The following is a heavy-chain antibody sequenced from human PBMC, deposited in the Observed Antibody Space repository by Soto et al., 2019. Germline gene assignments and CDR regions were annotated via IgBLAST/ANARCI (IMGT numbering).Heavy chain of an antibody. V-gene: IGHV4-61*01. Sequence: SETLSLTCTVSGDSVTSVSDYWSWIRQPPGKGLEWIGYFYYSGSADYNPSLGSRVTISIDTSKNQFSLKLTSVTAADTAVYYCARGVGFGYYYYHMDLWGQGTTVTVSS. CDR3: ARGVGFGYYYYHMDL. D-gene: IGHD3-10*01. J-gene: IGHJ6*02. CDR1: GDSVTSVSDY. CDR2: FYYSGSA.